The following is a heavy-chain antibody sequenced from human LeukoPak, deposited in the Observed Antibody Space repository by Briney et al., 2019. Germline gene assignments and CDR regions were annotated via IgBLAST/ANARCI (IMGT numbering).Heavy chain of an antibody. CDR3: ARVGAYCTSTSCLDY. J-gene: IGHJ4*02. CDR2: ISAYNGNT. V-gene: IGHV1-18*01. Sequence: ASVKVSCKASGYTFTNYGISWVRQAPGQGLEWMGWISAYNGNTNYAQKLQGRVTITTDTSTSTAYMELRSLTSDDTAVYYCARVGAYCTSTSCLDYWGQGTLVTVSS. D-gene: IGHD2-2*01. CDR1: GYTFTNYG.